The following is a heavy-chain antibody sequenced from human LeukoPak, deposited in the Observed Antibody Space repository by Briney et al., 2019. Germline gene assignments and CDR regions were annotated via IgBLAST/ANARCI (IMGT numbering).Heavy chain of an antibody. CDR1: GGSTSSYY. CDR3: ASYYYDSSGSLNDY. V-gene: IGHV4-59*01. D-gene: IGHD3-22*01. Sequence: SSETLSLTCTVSGGSTSSYYWSWIRQPPGKGLEWIGYIYYSGSTNYNPSLKSRVTISVDTSKNQFSLKLSSVTAADTAVYYCASYYYDSSGSLNDYWGQGTLVTVSS. CDR2: IYYSGST. J-gene: IGHJ4*02.